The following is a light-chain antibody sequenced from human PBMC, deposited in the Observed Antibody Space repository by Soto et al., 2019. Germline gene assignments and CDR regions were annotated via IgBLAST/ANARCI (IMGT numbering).Light chain of an antibody. CDR1: QSVGSW. CDR3: QHYNSYSEA. Sequence: DIQMTQSPSTLSASVGDRVSITCRASQSVGSWLAWYQQKPGKAPKLLIYKASTLKSGVPSRFSGSGSGTEFTLTIRSLQPDDFATYYCQHYNSYSEAFGQGTKVEIK. CDR2: KAS. J-gene: IGKJ1*01. V-gene: IGKV1-5*03.